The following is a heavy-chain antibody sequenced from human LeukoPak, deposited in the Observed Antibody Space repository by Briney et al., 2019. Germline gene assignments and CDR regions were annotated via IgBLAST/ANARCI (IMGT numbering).Heavy chain of an antibody. J-gene: IGHJ4*02. CDR1: GYTFTSYA. CDR2: INTNTGNP. V-gene: IGHV7-4-1*02. CDR3: ARLATSYGENEPDY. D-gene: IGHD5-18*01. Sequence: GASVKVSCKASGYTFTSYAMNWVRQAPGQGLEWMGWINTNTGNPTYAQGFTGRFVFSLDTSVSTAYLQISSLKAEDTAVYYCARLATSYGENEPDYWGQGTLVTVSS.